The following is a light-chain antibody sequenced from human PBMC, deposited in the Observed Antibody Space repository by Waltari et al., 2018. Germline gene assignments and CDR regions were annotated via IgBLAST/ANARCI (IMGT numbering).Light chain of an antibody. V-gene: IGKV3-20*01. J-gene: IGKJ1*01. Sequence: EIVLTQSPGTLSLSPGERATLSCRASQSFTRYLAWYQRRPGQAPKLLIYDASTRAAGGADRFSGSESGTDFSLTISRLEPEDFAVYYCQHYVSLPVTFGQGTRVEIK. CDR3: QHYVSLPVT. CDR1: QSFTRY. CDR2: DAS.